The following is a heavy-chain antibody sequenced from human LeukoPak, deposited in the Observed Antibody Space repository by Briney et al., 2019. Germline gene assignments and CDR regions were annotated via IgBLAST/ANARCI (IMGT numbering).Heavy chain of an antibody. J-gene: IGHJ3*02. CDR2: IYYSGST. CDR3: ARDVNYSSSWYGTKGAFDI. Sequence: SETLSLTCTVSGGSISSYYWNWIRQPPGKGLEWIGYIYYSGSTNYNPSLKSRVTILVDTSKSQFSLKLSSVTAADTAVYYCARDVNYSSSWYGTKGAFDIWGQGTVVTVSS. D-gene: IGHD6-13*01. CDR1: GGSISSYY. V-gene: IGHV4-59*01.